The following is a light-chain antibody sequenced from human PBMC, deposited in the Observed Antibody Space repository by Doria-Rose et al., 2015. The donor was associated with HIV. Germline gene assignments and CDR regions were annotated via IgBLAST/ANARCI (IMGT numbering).Light chain of an antibody. Sequence: PGERVTLSCRASQTVYSTYLAWYQHKPGQAPRLLIYDATRRATGIPDRFSGSGSGRDFTLTISRLEPEDFAVYYCQQYSTSPETFGQGTKVQF. V-gene: IGKV3-20*01. CDR2: DAT. CDR3: QQYSTSPET. CDR1: QTVYSTY. J-gene: IGKJ1*01.